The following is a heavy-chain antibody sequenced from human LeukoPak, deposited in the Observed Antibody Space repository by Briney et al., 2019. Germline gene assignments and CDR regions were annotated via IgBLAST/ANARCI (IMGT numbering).Heavy chain of an antibody. CDR1: GGTFSSYA. V-gene: IGHV1-69*05. D-gene: IGHD3-10*01. CDR2: IIPIFGTA. J-gene: IGHJ6*03. CDR3: AQGSLSAGNYYYMDV. Sequence: SVKVSCKASGGTFSSYAISWVRQAPGQGLEWMGRIIPIFGTANYAQKFQGRVTITTDESTSTAYMELSSLRSEDTAMYYCAQGSLSAGNYYYMDVWGKGTTVTVSS.